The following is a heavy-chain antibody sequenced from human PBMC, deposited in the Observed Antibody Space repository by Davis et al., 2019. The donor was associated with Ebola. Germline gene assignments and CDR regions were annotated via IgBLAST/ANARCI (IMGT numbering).Heavy chain of an antibody. CDR3: ATGTTGHYYYYYYMDV. J-gene: IGHJ6*03. Sequence: SVKVSCKASGGTFSSYAISWVRQAPGQGLEWMGGIIPIRGIANYVQKFQGRVTITADESTSTAYMELSSLRSEDTAVYYCATGTTGHYYYYYYMDVWGKGTTVTVSS. CDR2: IIPIRGIA. V-gene: IGHV1-69*10. D-gene: IGHD1-7*01. CDR1: GGTFSSYA.